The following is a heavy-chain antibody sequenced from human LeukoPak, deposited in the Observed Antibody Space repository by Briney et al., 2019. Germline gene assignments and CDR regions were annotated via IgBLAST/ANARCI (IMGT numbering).Heavy chain of an antibody. CDR1: GGSISGYY. J-gene: IGHJ4*02. CDR3: ARRLGMYRLDY. CDR2: INHSGST. D-gene: IGHD1-14*01. Sequence: PSETLSLTCTVSGGSISGYYWSWIRQPPGKGLEWIGEINHSGSTNYNPSLKSRVTISVDTSKNQFSLKLSSVTAADTAVYYCARRLGMYRLDYWGQGTLVTVSS. V-gene: IGHV4-34*01.